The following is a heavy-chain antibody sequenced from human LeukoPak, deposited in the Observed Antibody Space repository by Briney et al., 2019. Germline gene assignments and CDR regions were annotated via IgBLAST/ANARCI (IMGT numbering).Heavy chain of an antibody. CDR2: ISGSGGST. J-gene: IGHJ6*02. CDR1: GFTFDDYG. Sequence: GGSLRLSCAASGFTFDDYGMSWVRQAPGKGLEWVSAISGSGGSTYYADSVKGRFTISRDNSKNTLYLQMNSLRAEDTAVYYCASLDSGNGMDVWGQGTTVTVSS. V-gene: IGHV3-23*01. CDR3: ASLDSGNGMDV. D-gene: IGHD3-10*01.